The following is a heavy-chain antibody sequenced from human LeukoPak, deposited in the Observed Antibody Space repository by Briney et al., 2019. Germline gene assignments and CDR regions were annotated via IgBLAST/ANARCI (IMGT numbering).Heavy chain of an antibody. D-gene: IGHD3-22*01. CDR3: ARPYYYDSSGYGYWYFDL. CDR1: GYIFTGYY. CDR2: ISAYNGNT. Sequence: ASVKVSCKASGYIFTGYYMHWMRQAPGQGLEWMGWISAYNGNTNYAQKLQGRVTMTTDTSTSTAYMELRSLRSDDTAVYYCARPYYYDSSGYGYWYFDLWGRGTLVTVSS. J-gene: IGHJ2*01. V-gene: IGHV1-18*04.